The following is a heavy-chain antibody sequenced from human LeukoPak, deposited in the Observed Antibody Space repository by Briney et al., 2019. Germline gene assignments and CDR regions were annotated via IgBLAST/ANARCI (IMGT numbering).Heavy chain of an antibody. Sequence: PSQTLSLTCTVSAGSINSGDYYWSWIRQPAGKGLEWIGRIYSPGTNYNYNPSLKSRVTISIDTSKNQFSLKLTSVTAADTAVYYCATENRITIFGVVTSHTEIDYWGQGTLVTVSS. CDR3: ATENRITIFGVVTSHTEIDY. J-gene: IGHJ4*02. V-gene: IGHV4-61*02. CDR2: IYSPGT. CDR1: AGSINSGDYY. D-gene: IGHD3-3*01.